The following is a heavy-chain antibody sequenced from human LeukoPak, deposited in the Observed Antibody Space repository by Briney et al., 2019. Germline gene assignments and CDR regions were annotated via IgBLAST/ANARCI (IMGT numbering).Heavy chain of an antibody. CDR2: ISYDGSNK. CDR1: GFTFSSYA. CDR3: ASDPSSSWPYYYMDV. V-gene: IGHV3-30*04. J-gene: IGHJ6*03. D-gene: IGHD6-13*01. Sequence: GGSLRLSCAAPGFTFSSYAMHWVRQAPGKGLEWVAVISYDGSNKYYADSVKGRFTISRDNSKNTLYLQMNSLRAEDTAVYYCASDPSSSWPYYYMDVWGKGTTVTVSS.